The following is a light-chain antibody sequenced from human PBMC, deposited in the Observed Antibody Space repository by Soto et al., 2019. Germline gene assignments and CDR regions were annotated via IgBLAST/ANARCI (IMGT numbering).Light chain of an antibody. Sequence: QSVLTQPASVSGSPGQSITIPCTGTSGDVGGYNLVSWYQQHPGKAPELMIYEVTERPSGVSNRFSGSKSGNTASLTISGLQPDDEADYYCCSYAGNSEVFGTGTKVTVL. CDR2: EVT. CDR3: CSYAGNSEV. J-gene: IGLJ1*01. CDR1: SGDVGGYNL. V-gene: IGLV2-23*02.